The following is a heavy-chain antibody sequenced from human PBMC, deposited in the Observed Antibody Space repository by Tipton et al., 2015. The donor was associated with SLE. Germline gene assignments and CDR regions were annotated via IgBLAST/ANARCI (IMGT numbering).Heavy chain of an antibody. V-gene: IGHV3-49*04. D-gene: IGHD6-13*01. CDR2: ISSKAYGGTT. CDR3: TRAEQQLADAFDI. J-gene: IGHJ3*02. Sequence: SLRLSCTASGFTFGVYAMSWVRQAPGKGLEWVGFISSKAYGGTTEYAASVKGRFTISRDDSKSIAYLQMNSLKTEDTAVYYCTRAEQQLADAFDIWGQGTMVTVSS. CDR1: GFTFGVYA.